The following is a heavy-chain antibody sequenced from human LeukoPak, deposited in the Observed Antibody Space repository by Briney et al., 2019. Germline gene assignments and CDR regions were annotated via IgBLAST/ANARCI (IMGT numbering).Heavy chain of an antibody. CDR3: ARDTLEIVD. D-gene: IGHD3-16*02. J-gene: IGHJ4*02. CDR2: ISYDGSNK. V-gene: IGHV3-30*04. CDR1: GFTFSSYA. Sequence: GGSLRLSCAASGFTFSSYAMHWVRQAPGKGLEWVAVISYDGSNKYYADSVKGRFTISRDNSKNTLYLQMNSLRAEDTAVYYCARDTLEIVDWGQGTLVTVSS.